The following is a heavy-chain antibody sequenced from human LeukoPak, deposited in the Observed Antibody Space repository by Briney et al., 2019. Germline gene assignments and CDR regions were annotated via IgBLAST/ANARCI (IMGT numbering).Heavy chain of an antibody. Sequence: SETLSLTCAVYGGSFSGYYWSWIRQPPGKGLEWIGEINHSGSTNYNPSLKSRVTISVDTSKNQFSLKLSSVTAADTAVYYCARDIPSGGVMTTVTTDAFDIWGQGTMVTVSS. J-gene: IGHJ3*02. CDR2: INHSGST. D-gene: IGHD4-17*01. CDR3: ARDIPSGGVMTTVTTDAFDI. CDR1: GGSFSGYY. V-gene: IGHV4-34*01.